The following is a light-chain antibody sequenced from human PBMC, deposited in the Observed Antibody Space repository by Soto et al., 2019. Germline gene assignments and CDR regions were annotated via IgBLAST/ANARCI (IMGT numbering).Light chain of an antibody. Sequence: DIQMTQSPCTLSASVGDRVTITCRASQSVSSWLAWYQQKPGKAPKLLIYDASSLESGVSSRFSGSGSGTEFTLTISSLQPDDFATYYCQQYNSYAYTFGQGTKLEIK. CDR3: QQYNSYAYT. CDR2: DAS. CDR1: QSVSSW. V-gene: IGKV1-5*01. J-gene: IGKJ2*01.